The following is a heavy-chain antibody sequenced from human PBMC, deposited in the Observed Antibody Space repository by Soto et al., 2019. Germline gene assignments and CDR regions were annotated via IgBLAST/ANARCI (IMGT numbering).Heavy chain of an antibody. Sequence: ASVKVSCKTSGYTFTYFYIHWVRLAPGQGLEWMGWINPKNGGTSHAQKFQGRVTMTRDTSISTVYMELNSLTSDDRGIYYCARRDSSGSLDFWGQGTLVTVSS. V-gene: IGHV1-2*02. CDR3: ARRDSSGSLDF. CDR1: GYTFTYFY. CDR2: INPKNGGT. D-gene: IGHD5-18*01. J-gene: IGHJ4*02.